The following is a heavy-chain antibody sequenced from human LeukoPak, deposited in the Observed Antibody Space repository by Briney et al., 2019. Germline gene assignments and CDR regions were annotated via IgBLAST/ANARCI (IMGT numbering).Heavy chain of an antibody. J-gene: IGHJ5*02. V-gene: IGHV4-34*01. CDR2: INHSGST. CDR3: AKSGITIFGVVMENWFDP. Sequence: SETLSRTCAVYTVSFSGFYWGWIRQPPGKGREWIGEINHSGSTNYSPTFKSQVTISVATSKNQFSLTLSSVTAADTAVDYCAKSGITIFGVVMENWFDPWGQGTLVTVSS. D-gene: IGHD3-3*01. CDR1: TVSFSGFY.